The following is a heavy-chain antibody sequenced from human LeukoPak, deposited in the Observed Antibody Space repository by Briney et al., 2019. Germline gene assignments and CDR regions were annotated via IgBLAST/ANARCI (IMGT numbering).Heavy chain of an antibody. CDR1: GFTFSDYY. D-gene: IGHD6-19*01. CDR3: ARDFLARYSSGWPGPY. V-gene: IGHV3-11*01. CDR2: ISSSGSTI. Sequence: PGGSMRLSCAASGFTFSDYYMSWIRQAPGKGLEWVSYISSSGSTIYYADSVKGRFTISRDNAKNSLYLQMNSLRAEDTAVYYCARDFLARYSSGWPGPYWGQGTLVTVSS. J-gene: IGHJ4*02.